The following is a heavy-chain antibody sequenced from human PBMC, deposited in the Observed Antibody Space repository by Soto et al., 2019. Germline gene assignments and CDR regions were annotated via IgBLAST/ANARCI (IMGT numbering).Heavy chain of an antibody. J-gene: IGHJ4*02. D-gene: IGHD3-22*01. CDR2: IYPSNSET. Sequence: GESLKISYRTSGYTFTRYWIVWVRQMPGKGLEWMGIIYPSNSETRFSPSFQGQVTLSADKSIFTAYLQWSSLKASDTAMYYCARQGYHYDTYSFGYWGQGTLVTVSS. CDR1: GYTFTRYW. CDR3: ARQGYHYDTYSFGY. V-gene: IGHV5-51*01.